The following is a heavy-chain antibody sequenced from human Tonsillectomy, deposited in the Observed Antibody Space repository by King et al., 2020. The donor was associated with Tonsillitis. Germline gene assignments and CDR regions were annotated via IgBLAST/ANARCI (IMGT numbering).Heavy chain of an antibody. D-gene: IGHD3-9*01. V-gene: IGHV2-5*02. J-gene: IGHJ1*01. Sequence: LTLKESSPTLVKPTQTLTLTCTFSGFSLSTSGVGVGWIRQPPGKALEWLALIYWDDDKRYSPSLKSRLTITKDTSKNQVVLTMTNMDPVDTATYYCALLTAAEYFQHWGQGTLVTVSS. CDR2: IYWDDDK. CDR1: GFSLSTSGVG. CDR3: ALLTAAEYFQH.